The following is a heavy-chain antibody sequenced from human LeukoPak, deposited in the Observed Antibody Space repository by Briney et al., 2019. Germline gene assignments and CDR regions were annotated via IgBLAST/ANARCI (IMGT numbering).Heavy chain of an antibody. CDR2: ISYDGSNK. V-gene: IGHV3-30*18. D-gene: IGHD2-2*01. J-gene: IGHJ4*02. CDR1: GFTFSYFG. CDR3: AKGIVSTSAGGFDY. Sequence: GGSLRLSCAPSGFTFSYFGMHWVRQAPGKGLEWVAVISYDGSNKYYADSVKGRFTISRDNSKNTLYLQMNSLRTEDTAVYYCAKGIVSTSAGGFDYWGQGTLVTVSS.